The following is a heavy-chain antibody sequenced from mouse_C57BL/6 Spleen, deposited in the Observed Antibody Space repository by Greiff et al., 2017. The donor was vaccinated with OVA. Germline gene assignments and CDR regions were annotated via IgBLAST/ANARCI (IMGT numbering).Heavy chain of an antibody. J-gene: IGHJ2*01. D-gene: IGHD6-1*01. V-gene: IGHV1-26*01. CDR3: AREPLEYFDY. CDR1: GYTFTDYY. CDR2: INPNNGGT. Sequence: VQLQQSGPELVKPGASVKISCKASGYTFTDYYMNWVKQSHGKSLEWIGDINPNNGGTSYNQKFKGKATLTVDKSSSTAYMELRSLTSEDSAVYYCAREPLEYFDYWGQGTTLTVSS.